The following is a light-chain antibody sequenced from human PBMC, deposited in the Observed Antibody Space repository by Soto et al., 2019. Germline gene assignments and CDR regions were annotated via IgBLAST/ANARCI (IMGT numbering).Light chain of an antibody. Sequence: DIHMTQSPSSLSASAGDRVTITRRASQGISNYLAWYQQKPGKVPKLLIYAASTLQSGVPSRFSGSGSGTDFTLTISSLQPEDVATYYCQKYNSAPQTFGQGTKVDNK. CDR1: QGISNY. CDR2: AAS. CDR3: QKYNSAPQT. V-gene: IGKV1-27*01. J-gene: IGKJ1*01.